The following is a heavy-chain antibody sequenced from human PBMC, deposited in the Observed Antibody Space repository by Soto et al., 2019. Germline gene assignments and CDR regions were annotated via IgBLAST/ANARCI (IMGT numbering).Heavy chain of an antibody. V-gene: IGHV3-23*01. CDR3: ARGDGVGRGSPAGYYYSGLDV. J-gene: IGHJ6*02. D-gene: IGHD2-8*01. CDR2: VSAGGDIT. CDR1: RFTFSNYA. Sequence: EVQLLESGGDLVQSGGSLRLSCAASRFTFSNYAMSWVRQAPGKGLEWVSSVSAGGDITYYVDSVKGRFTTSRDNSNAALYLQVNRLRAEETALYWWARGDGVGRGSPAGYYYSGLDVWGQGTTVTVSS.